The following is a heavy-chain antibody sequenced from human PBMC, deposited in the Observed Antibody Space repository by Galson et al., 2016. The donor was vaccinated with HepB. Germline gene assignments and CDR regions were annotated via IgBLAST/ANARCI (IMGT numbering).Heavy chain of an antibody. D-gene: IGHD1-26*01. J-gene: IGHJ6*02. CDR2: MYYSGST. CDR3: ARHPPSGYYYYGLDV. Sequence: ETLSLTCRVSGASASSHYWGWIRQPPGKGLEWIGSMYYSGSTNYNPYLKSRVTISVDTAKNQFSLKLKSVTAADTAVYYCARHPPSGYYYYGLDVWGQGTTVTVSS. CDR1: GASASSHY. V-gene: IGHV4-39*01.